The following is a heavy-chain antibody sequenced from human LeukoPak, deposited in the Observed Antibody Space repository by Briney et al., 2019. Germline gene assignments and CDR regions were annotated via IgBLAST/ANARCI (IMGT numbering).Heavy chain of an antibody. D-gene: IGHD6-19*01. CDR1: GFTVSSNY. CDR3: ARGSYSSGCFTFDY. V-gene: IGHV3-53*01. J-gene: IGHJ4*02. CDR2: IYSGGST. Sequence: PGGSLRLSCAASGFTVSSNYMSWVRQAPGKGLEWVSVIYSGGSTYYADSVKGRFTISRDNSKNTLYLQINSLRAEDTAVYYCARGSYSSGCFTFDYWGQGTLVTVSS.